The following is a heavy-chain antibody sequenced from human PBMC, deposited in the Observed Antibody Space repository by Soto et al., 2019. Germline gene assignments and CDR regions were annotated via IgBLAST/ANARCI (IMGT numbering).Heavy chain of an antibody. V-gene: IGHV3-23*01. Sequence: EVQLLESGGGLVQPGESLRLSCAASGFTFSSYAMTWVRQAPGKGLEWVSSISGIGDYTYFADSVKGRFTISRDNSKDTLYLQMSSLRVEDTAIYYCAKDSRSLPQGWFDPWGQGTLVTVSS. CDR3: AKDSRSLPQGWFDP. D-gene: IGHD2-15*01. J-gene: IGHJ5*02. CDR1: GFTFSSYA. CDR2: ISGIGDYT.